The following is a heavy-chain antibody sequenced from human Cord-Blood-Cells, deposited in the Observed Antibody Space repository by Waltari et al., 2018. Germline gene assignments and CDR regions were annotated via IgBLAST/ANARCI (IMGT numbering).Heavy chain of an antibody. D-gene: IGHD1-26*01. Sequence: QVQLVESGGGVVQPGRSLRLSCAASGFTFSSYAMHWVRQAPGKGVEWVAVISYDGSNKTYADSVKGRFTISRDNSKNTLYLQMNSLRAEDTAVYYCSGELLNWFDPWGQGTLVTVSS. V-gene: IGHV3-30-3*01. CDR1: GFTFSSYA. CDR3: SGELLNWFDP. J-gene: IGHJ5*02. CDR2: ISYDGSNK.